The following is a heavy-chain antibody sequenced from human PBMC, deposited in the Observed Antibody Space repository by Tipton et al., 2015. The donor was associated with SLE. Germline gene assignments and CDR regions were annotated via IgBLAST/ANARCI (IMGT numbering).Heavy chain of an antibody. CDR3: AREWELRV. CDR1: GGTFSTYV. V-gene: IGHV1-69*05. CDR2: IVPISGTT. D-gene: IGHD1-7*01. J-gene: IGHJ1*01. Sequence: QSGPEVKKPGSSVKVACKTSGGTFSTYVISWVRQAPGHGLEWMGAIVPISGTTDSAQKFQGRVTLTTDGSTNTAYMELNSLTSEDTAVYFCAREWELRVWGQGTLVTVSS.